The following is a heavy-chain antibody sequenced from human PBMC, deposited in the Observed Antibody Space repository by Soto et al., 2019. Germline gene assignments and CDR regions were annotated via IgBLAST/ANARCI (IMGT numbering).Heavy chain of an antibody. J-gene: IGHJ3*02. CDR2: ISSSGSTI. D-gene: IGHD3-22*01. V-gene: IGHV3-48*03. Sequence: QAGGSLRLSCAASGFTFSSYEMNWVRQAPGKGLEWVSYISSSGSTIYYADSVKGRFTISRDNAKNSLYLQMNSLRAEDTAVYYCARDYNTPYYYGSSGSPPDAFDMWGQGTMMTV. CDR3: ARDYNTPYYYGSSGSPPDAFDM. CDR1: GFTFSSYE.